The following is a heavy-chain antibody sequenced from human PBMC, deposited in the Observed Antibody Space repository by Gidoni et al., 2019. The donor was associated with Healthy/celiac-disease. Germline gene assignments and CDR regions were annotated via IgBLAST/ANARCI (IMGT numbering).Heavy chain of an antibody. CDR2: ISSSSSTI. CDR3: ARDPVIAAAGTVEVRGKMGAFDI. D-gene: IGHD6-13*01. CDR1: GFTFSSYS. Sequence: EVQLVESGGGLVQPGGSLRLSCAASGFTFSSYSMHWVRQAPGKGLEWVSYISSSSSTIYDADSVKGRFTSSRDNAKNSLYLQMNSLRDEDTAVYYCARDPVIAAAGTVEVRGKMGAFDIWGQGTMVTVSS. V-gene: IGHV3-48*02. J-gene: IGHJ3*02.